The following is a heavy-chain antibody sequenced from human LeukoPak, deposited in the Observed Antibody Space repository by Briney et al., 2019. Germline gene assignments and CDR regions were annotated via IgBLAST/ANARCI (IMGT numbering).Heavy chain of an antibody. V-gene: IGHV1-8*01. Sequence: ASVKVSCKASGYTFTSYDINWVRQATGQGLEWMGWMNPNSGNTGYAQKFQGRVTMTRNTSISTAYMELSSLRSEDTAVYYCARDYCSSSSCYTYYFDYWGQGTLVTVSS. CDR2: MNPNSGNT. CDR3: ARDYCSSSSCYTYYFDY. D-gene: IGHD2-2*02. CDR1: GYTFTSYD. J-gene: IGHJ4*02.